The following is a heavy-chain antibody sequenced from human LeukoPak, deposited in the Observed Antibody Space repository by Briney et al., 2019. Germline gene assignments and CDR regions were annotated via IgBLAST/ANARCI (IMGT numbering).Heavy chain of an antibody. D-gene: IGHD3-22*01. CDR1: GGSISSSSYS. Sequence: PSETLSLTCTVSGGSISSSSYSWGWIRQPPGKGLEWIGSIYYSGSTYYNPSLKSRVTISVDTSKNQFSLKLSSVTAADTAVYYCARQGAYYDSSGYYIRNAFDIWGQGTMVTVSS. CDR3: ARQGAYYDSSGYYIRNAFDI. J-gene: IGHJ3*02. CDR2: IYYSGST. V-gene: IGHV4-39*01.